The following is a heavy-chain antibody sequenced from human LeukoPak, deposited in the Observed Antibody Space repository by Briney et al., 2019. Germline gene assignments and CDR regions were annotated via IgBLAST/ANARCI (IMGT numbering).Heavy chain of an antibody. D-gene: IGHD4-23*01. V-gene: IGHV1-18*01. J-gene: IGHJ4*02. Sequence: GASVKVSCKASGYTFTSYGISWVRQAPGQGLEWMGWISAYNGNTNYAQKFQGRVTMTRDTSISTAYMELSRLRSDDTAVYYCARATVVSRTLDYWGQGTLVTVSS. CDR1: GYTFTSYG. CDR2: ISAYNGNT. CDR3: ARATVVSRTLDY.